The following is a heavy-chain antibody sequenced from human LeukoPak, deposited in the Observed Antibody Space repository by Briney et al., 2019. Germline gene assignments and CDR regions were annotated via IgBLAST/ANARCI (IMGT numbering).Heavy chain of an antibody. J-gene: IGHJ3*02. D-gene: IGHD6-6*01. V-gene: IGHV4-59*01. CDR1: GGSISSYY. CDR2: IYYSGST. CDR3: ARPITLYTSSVDAFHI. Sequence: SETLSLTCTVSGGSISSYYWSWIRQPPGKGLEWIGYIYYSGSTNYNPSLKSRVTISVDTSKNQFSLKLSSVTAADTAVYYCARPITLYTSSVDAFHIWGQGTMVTVSS.